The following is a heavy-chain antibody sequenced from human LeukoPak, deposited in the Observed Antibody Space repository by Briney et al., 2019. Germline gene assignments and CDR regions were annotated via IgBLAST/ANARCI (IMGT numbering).Heavy chain of an antibody. CDR2: IRYDGSNK. J-gene: IGHJ3*02. V-gene: IGHV3-30*02. Sequence: GGSLRLSCAASGFTFSSYSMHWVRQAPGKGLEWVAFIRYDGSNKYYADSVKGRFTISRDNSKNTLYLHMNSLRAEDTAVYYCAKERPQWQNAFDIWGQGTMVTVSS. CDR3: AKERPQWQNAFDI. CDR1: GFTFSSYS. D-gene: IGHD6-19*01.